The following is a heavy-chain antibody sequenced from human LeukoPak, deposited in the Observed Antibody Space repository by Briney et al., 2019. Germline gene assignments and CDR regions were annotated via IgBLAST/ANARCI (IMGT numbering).Heavy chain of an antibody. J-gene: IGHJ4*02. CDR1: GGSISSYY. Sequence: SETLSLTCTVSGGSISSYYWSWIRQPPGKGLEWIGSIYHSGTTYYNPSLKSRVTISVDTSKNQFSLKLSSVTAADTAVYYCARDVYEHWLPGAFDYWGQGTLVTVSS. V-gene: IGHV4-59*12. D-gene: IGHD6-19*01. CDR3: ARDVYEHWLPGAFDY. CDR2: IYHSGTT.